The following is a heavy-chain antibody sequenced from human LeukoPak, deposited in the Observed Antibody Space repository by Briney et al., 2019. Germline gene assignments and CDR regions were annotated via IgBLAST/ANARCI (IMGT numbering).Heavy chain of an antibody. Sequence: PGGSLRLSCAASGFTFSSYAMSWVRQAPGKGLEWVSAISGSVGSTYYADSVKGRFTISRDNSKNTLYLQMNSLRAEDTAVYYCAKAPHYGDYEGYFDYWGQGTLVTVSS. CDR2: ISGSVGST. J-gene: IGHJ4*02. CDR1: GFTFSSYA. V-gene: IGHV3-23*01. D-gene: IGHD4-17*01. CDR3: AKAPHYGDYEGYFDY.